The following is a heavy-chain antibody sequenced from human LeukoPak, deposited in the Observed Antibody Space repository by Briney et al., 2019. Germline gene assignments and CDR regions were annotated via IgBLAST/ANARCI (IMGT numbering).Heavy chain of an antibody. Sequence: GASVKVSCKASGYTFTSYGISRVRQAPGQGLEWMGWISAYNGNTNYAQKLQGRVTMTTDTSTSTAYMELRSLRSDDTAVYYCAREGGIARPPYLYYYIDVWGKGTTVTVSS. CDR3: AREGGIARPPYLYYYIDV. CDR2: ISAYNGNT. J-gene: IGHJ6*03. CDR1: GYTFTSYG. V-gene: IGHV1-18*01. D-gene: IGHD6-6*01.